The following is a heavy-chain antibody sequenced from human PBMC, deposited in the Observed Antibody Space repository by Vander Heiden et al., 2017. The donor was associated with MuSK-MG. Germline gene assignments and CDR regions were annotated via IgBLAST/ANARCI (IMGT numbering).Heavy chain of an antibody. J-gene: IGHJ4*02. CDR2: IKDNGGTT. Sequence: DVQLLQSGGGLVQPGGSLRLSCTASGFTFSKTDMSWVRQVPGKGLEWLSTIKDNGGTTYDADSVRGRFTISRDNSKNTVYLQMNSLRAEDTAVFYCAKNSGNFDFWGQGTLVTVSS. D-gene: IGHD2-15*01. CDR1: GFTFSKTD. V-gene: IGHV3-23*01. CDR3: AKNSGNFDF.